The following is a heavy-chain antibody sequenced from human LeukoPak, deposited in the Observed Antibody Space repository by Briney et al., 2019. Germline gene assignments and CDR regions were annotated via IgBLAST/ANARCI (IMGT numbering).Heavy chain of an antibody. CDR2: IYYSGST. J-gene: IGHJ4*02. Sequence: SETLSLTCTVSGGSISSSSYYWGWIRQPPGKGLEWIGSIYYSGSTYYNPSLKSRVTISVDTSKNQFSLKLSSVTAADTAVYYCARHSAPYYFDSSGYYADYWGQGALVTVSS. V-gene: IGHV4-39*01. CDR1: GGSISSSSYY. D-gene: IGHD3-22*01. CDR3: ARHSAPYYFDSSGYYADY.